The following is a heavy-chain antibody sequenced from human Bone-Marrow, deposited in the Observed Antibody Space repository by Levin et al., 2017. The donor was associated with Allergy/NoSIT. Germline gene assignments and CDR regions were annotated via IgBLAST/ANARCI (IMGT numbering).Heavy chain of an antibody. CDR1: GFTFSSYG. Sequence: GGSLRLSCAASGFTFSSYGMHWVRQAPGKGLEWVAVISYDGSNKYYADSVKGRFTISRDNSKNTLYLQMNSLRAEDTAVYYCAKDGGGSSGYPHWFDPWGQGTLVTVSS. V-gene: IGHV3-30*18. J-gene: IGHJ5*02. D-gene: IGHD3-22*01. CDR2: ISYDGSNK. CDR3: AKDGGGSSGYPHWFDP.